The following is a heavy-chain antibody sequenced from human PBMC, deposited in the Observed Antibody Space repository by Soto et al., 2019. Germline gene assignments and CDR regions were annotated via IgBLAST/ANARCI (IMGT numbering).Heavy chain of an antibody. J-gene: IGHJ4*02. V-gene: IGHV3-73*01. CDR2: IRSKANSYAT. CDR1: GFTFSDSA. D-gene: IGHD4-17*01. Sequence: EVQLVESGGGLVQPGGSLKLSCAASGFTFSDSAIHWVRQASGKGLEWVGRIRSKANSYATAYAASVKGGFTISRDDSKNMAYLQMSSLKTEDTAVYYCTRGYGDYGQIDYWGQGTLVTVSS. CDR3: TRGYGDYGQIDY.